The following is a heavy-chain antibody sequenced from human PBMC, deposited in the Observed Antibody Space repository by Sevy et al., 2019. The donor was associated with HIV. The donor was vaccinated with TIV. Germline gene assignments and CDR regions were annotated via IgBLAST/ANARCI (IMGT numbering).Heavy chain of an antibody. D-gene: IGHD6-19*01. CDR2: IYPGDSDT. J-gene: IGHJ3*02. CDR3: ARTPTPTYSSGWYVADAFDI. CDR1: GYSFTSYW. V-gene: IGHV5-51*01. Sequence: GESLKISCKGSGYSFTSYWIGWVRQMPGKGLEWMGIIYPGDSDTRYSPSFQGQVTLSADKSISTAYLQWSSLKASDTARYYCARTPTPTYSSGWYVADAFDIWGQGTMVTVSS.